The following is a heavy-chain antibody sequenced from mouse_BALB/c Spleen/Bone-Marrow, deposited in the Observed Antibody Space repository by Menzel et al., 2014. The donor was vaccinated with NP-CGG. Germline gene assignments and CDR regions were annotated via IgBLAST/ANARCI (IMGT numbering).Heavy chain of an antibody. D-gene: IGHD1-1*02. CDR1: GYSLTDYT. J-gene: IGHJ2*01. V-gene: IGHV1-22*01. Sequence: VQLQQSGPELVKPGSSVKMSCKTSGYSLTDYTIHWVKQSHGKSLEWIGNFNPNNGGTNYNQKFKDKATLTVDKSSRTAYMEFRSLTFEDSAVYYCARAGWYDYWGQGTTLTVSS. CDR2: FNPNNGGT. CDR3: ARAGWYDY.